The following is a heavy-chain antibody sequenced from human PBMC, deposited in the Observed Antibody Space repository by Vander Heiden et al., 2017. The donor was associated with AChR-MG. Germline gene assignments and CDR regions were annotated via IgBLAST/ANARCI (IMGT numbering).Heavy chain of an antibody. Sequence: EVQVSESGGGLVQPGGSLRRPCAVSGFTFSSYAMNWVRQAPGKGLEWVSGISASGGSTYYADSVKGRLTISRDNSKKTLYLQMNSLRAEDTAIYYCAKAKYSSDYFFDYWGQGTLVTVSS. CDR2: ISASGGST. D-gene: IGHD6-19*01. CDR1: GFTFSSYA. J-gene: IGHJ4*02. CDR3: AKAKYSSDYFFDY. V-gene: IGHV3-23*01.